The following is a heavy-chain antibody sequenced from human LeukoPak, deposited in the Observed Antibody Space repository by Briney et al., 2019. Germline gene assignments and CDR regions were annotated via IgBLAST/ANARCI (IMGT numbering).Heavy chain of an antibody. J-gene: IGHJ3*02. V-gene: IGHV4-4*07. CDR1: GGSINSYY. CDR2: INSSGNT. D-gene: IGHD4-23*01. Sequence: SETLSLTCSVSGGSINSYYWSWIRQSAGKGLEWIGRINSSGNTIYNPSLKSRVTMSLDTSKNHFSLKLSSVTAADTAVYYCARGYGDNSGAFDIWGQGTMVTVSS. CDR3: ARGYGDNSGAFDI.